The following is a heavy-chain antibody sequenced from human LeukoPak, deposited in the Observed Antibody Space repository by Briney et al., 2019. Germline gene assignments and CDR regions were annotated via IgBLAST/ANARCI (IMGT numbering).Heavy chain of an antibody. CDR2: MNPNSGNT. D-gene: IGHD2-15*01. CDR3: ARGQGGYCSGGSCSNKNWFDP. CDR1: RYTFTSYD. V-gene: IGHV1-8*01. J-gene: IGHJ5*02. Sequence: ASVTVSCMASRYTFTSYDINLVRQATGHGLEWMGWMNPNSGNTGYAQKFQGRVTMTRNTSISTAYMELSSLRSEDTAAYYCARGQGGYCSGGSCSNKNWFDPWGQGTLVTVSS.